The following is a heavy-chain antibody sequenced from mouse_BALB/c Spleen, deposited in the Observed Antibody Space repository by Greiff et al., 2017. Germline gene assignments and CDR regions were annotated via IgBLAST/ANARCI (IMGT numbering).Heavy chain of an antibody. D-gene: IGHD2-4*01. V-gene: IGHV14-1*02. CDR2: IDPENGNT. J-gene: IGHJ3*01. CDR3: ARPIYYDYDGYAY. CDR1: GFNIKDYY. Sequence: DVKLQESGAELVRPGALVKLSCKASGFNIKDYYMHWVKQRPEQGLEWIGWIDPENGNTIYDPKFQGKASITADTSSNTAYLQLSSLTSEDTAVYYCARPIYYDYDGYAYWGQGTLVTVSA.